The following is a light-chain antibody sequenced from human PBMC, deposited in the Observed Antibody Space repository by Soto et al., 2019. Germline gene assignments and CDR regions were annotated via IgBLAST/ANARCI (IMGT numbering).Light chain of an antibody. V-gene: IGKV3D-20*02. CDR1: QSVSSSC. CDR3: QQRSTWPPFS. Sequence: EIVLTQSPATLSLSPGERATLSCGASQSVSSSCLAWYQQKPGLAPRLLIYDASSRATGIPDRFSGSGSGTDFTLTISRLEPEDFAVYYCQQRSTWPPFSFGPGTKVDIK. J-gene: IGKJ3*01. CDR2: DAS.